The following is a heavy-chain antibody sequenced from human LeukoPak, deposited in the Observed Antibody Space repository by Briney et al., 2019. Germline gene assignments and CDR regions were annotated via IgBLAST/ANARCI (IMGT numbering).Heavy chain of an antibody. CDR1: GFSLSTSGMR. Sequence: SGPTLVNPTQPLTLTCTFSGFSLSTSGMRVSWIRQPPGKALEWLARIDWDDDKFYSTSLKTRLTISKDTSKNQVVLTMTYMDPVDTATYYCARISPYGSGTWSDYWGQGTLVTVSS. D-gene: IGHD3-10*01. CDR2: IDWDDDK. J-gene: IGHJ4*02. V-gene: IGHV2-70*04. CDR3: ARISPYGSGTWSDY.